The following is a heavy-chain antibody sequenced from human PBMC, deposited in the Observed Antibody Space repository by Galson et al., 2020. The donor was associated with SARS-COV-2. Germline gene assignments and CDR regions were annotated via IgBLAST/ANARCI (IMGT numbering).Heavy chain of an antibody. V-gene: IGHV3-74*01. CDR3: PKGYSSSCDLSGGWLDD. CDR2: TSADGDTT. Sequence: GGSLRLSCAASGFTFSNYWMHLVRQAPGKGLMWVSRTSADGDTTNCADSVMGRVTISRDNAKNTLYLQMNSLRADDTAVYYCPKGYSSSCDLSGGWLDDWGKGTMVTVSS. J-gene: IGHJ5*02. D-gene: IGHD3-22*01. CDR1: GFTFSNYW.